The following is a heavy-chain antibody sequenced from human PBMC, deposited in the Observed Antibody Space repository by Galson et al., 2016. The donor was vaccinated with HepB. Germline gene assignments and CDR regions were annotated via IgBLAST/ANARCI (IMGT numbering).Heavy chain of an antibody. J-gene: IGHJ4*02. Sequence: SVKVSCKVSGYTLTELSMRWVRQAPGKGLEWMGGFDPEDGETIYAQKFQGRVTMTEDTSTDTAYMELSSLRSEDTAVYYCATLPWFGVPPENFDYWGQGTLVTVSS. CDR2: FDPEDGET. V-gene: IGHV1-24*01. CDR1: GYTLTELS. CDR3: ATLPWFGVPPENFDY. D-gene: IGHD3-10*01.